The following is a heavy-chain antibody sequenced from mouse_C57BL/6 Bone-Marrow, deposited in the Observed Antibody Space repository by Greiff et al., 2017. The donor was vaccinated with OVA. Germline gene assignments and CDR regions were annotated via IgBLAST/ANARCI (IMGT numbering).Heavy chain of an antibody. D-gene: IGHD2-12*01. V-gene: IGHV1-69*01. CDR1: GYTFTSYW. CDR3: ARDYSQAWFAY. CDR2: IDPSDSYT. J-gene: IGHJ3*01. Sequence: QVQLQQPGAELVMPVASVKLSCKASGYTFTSYWMHWVKQRPGQGLEWIGEIDPSDSYTNYNQKFKGKSTLTVDKSSSTAYMQLSSLTSEDSAVYYCARDYSQAWFAYWGQGTLVTVSA.